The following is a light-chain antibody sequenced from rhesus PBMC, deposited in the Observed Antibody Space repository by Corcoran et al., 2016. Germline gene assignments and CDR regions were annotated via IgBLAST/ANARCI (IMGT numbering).Light chain of an antibody. CDR2: GAS. CDR1: QSVGSY. Sequence: ETVVTQSPATLSLSPGERATLSCRASQSVGSYFAWYQQKPGQAPRLLIYGASSRATGFPDMFMGSGSGTDVTLTISSLEPEDVGVYYCQQSSNLFTFGPGTKLDIK. J-gene: IGKJ3*01. V-gene: IGKV3-24*04. CDR3: QQSSNLFT.